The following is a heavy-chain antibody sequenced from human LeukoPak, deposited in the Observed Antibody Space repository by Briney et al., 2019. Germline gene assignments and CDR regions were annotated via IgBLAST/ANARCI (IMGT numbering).Heavy chain of an antibody. J-gene: IGHJ2*01. CDR3: ARKADRPGAVGRDRYFDL. CDR2: VSVSGGAT. D-gene: IGHD6-13*01. Sequence: GVSLRLFCAASGFTFSNYEMIGVPQAPGKGLEGLSYVSVSGGATEYADSVKGRFTTSRDDAKNTLYLQMNTLRAEDTAIYYCARKADRPGAVGRDRYFDLWGRGTLVTVSS. V-gene: IGHV3-48*03. CDR1: GFTFSNYE.